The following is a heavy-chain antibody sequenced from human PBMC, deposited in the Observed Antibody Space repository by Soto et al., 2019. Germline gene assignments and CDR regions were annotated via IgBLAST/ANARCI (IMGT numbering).Heavy chain of an antibody. D-gene: IGHD5-12*01. CDR2: IWYDGSNK. V-gene: IGHV3-33*01. CDR3: ARKYSAYLYFDW. CDR1: GFTCSSYG. J-gene: IGHJ4*02. Sequence: QVQLVESGGGVVQPGRSLRLSCTASGFTCSSYGMHWVRQAPGKGLEWVAVIWYDGSNKYYADSVKRRFTISRDNSKNTLYLETNSLRAEDTAMYYCARKYSAYLYFDWWGQGTLVTVSS.